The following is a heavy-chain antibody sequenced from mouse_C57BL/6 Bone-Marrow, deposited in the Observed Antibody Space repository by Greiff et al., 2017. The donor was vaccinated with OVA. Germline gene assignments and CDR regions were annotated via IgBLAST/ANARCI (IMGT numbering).Heavy chain of an antibody. J-gene: IGHJ3*01. CDR2: ISDGGSYT. CDR3: ARDRGAPCPFGY. CDR1: GFTFSSYA. V-gene: IGHV5-4*01. D-gene: IGHD3-3*01. Sequence: EVKVVESGGGLVKPGGSLKLSCAASGFTFSSYAMSWVRQTPEKRLEWVATISDGGSYTYYPDNVKGRFTISRDNAKNNLYLQMSHLKSEDTAMYYCARDRGAPCPFGYWGQGTLVTVSA.